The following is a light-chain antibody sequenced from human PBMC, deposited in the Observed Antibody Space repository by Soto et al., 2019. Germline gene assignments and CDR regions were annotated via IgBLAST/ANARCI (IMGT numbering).Light chain of an antibody. CDR3: SSYTTTNTYV. J-gene: IGLJ1*01. V-gene: IGLV2-14*01. CDR1: SSDVGGYNY. CDR2: EVT. Sequence: QSALTQPASVSGSPGQSITISCTGTSSDVGGYNYVSWYQQHPGKAPKLMIYEVTHRPSGVSNRFSGSKSGNTASLTISGLQAEDEADYYCSSYTTTNTYVFGTGTKV.